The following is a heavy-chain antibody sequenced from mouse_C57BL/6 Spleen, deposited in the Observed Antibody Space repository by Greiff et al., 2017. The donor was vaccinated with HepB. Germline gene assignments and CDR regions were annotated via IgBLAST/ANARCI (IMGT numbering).Heavy chain of an antibody. V-gene: IGHV1-39*01. CDR2: INPNYGTT. J-gene: IGHJ4*01. CDR3: AREGIYYDYDGGGKNAMDY. Sequence: VQLQQSGPELVKPGASVKISCKASGYSFTDYNMNWVKQSNGKSLEWIGVINPNYGTTSYNQKFKGKATLTVDQSSSTAYMQLNSLTSEDSAVYYCAREGIYYDYDGGGKNAMDYWGQGTSVTVSS. D-gene: IGHD2-4*01. CDR1: GYSFTDYN.